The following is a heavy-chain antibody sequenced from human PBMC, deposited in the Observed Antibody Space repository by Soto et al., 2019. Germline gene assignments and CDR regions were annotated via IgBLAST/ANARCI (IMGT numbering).Heavy chain of an antibody. D-gene: IGHD6-19*01. V-gene: IGHV1-69*01. CDR2: IIPIFGTA. Sequence: QVQLVQSGAEVKKPGSSVKVSCKASGGTFSSYAISWVRQAPGQGLEWMGGIIPIFGTANYAQKFQGRVTITADESTSTSYMELSSLGSEDTAVYYGAIQIAVAGIVQYYFDYWGQGTLVTVSS. CDR1: GGTFSSYA. J-gene: IGHJ4*02. CDR3: AIQIAVAGIVQYYFDY.